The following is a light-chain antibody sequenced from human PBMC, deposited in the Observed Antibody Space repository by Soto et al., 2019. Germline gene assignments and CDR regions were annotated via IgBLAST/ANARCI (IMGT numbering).Light chain of an antibody. CDR2: DAS. J-gene: IGKJ5*01. Sequence: EVVLAQSPVTLSLSPGARAPPXCRASPIQSVSSYLAWYQQKPGQAPRLLIYDASNRATGIPARFSGSGSGTDFTLTISSLEPEDFAVYYCQQRSNWPPRSGFGQGTRLEIK. CDR3: QQRSNWPPRSG. CDR1: PIQSVSSY. V-gene: IGKV3-11*01.